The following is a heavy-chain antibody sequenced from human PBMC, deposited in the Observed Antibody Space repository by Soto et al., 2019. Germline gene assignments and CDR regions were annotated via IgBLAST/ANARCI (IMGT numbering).Heavy chain of an antibody. V-gene: IGHV5-51*01. J-gene: IGHJ4*02. Sequence: GESLKISCKTSGYSFLNYWIGWVRQMPGKGLEWMGIIYPGDSDARYSPSFQGQVTISADKSISTVYLQWSSLKASDTAMYYCARHIVDTSMTASFNYWGQGTQVSVSS. CDR2: IYPGDSDA. CDR1: GYSFLNYW. D-gene: IGHD5-18*01. CDR3: ARHIVDTSMTASFNY.